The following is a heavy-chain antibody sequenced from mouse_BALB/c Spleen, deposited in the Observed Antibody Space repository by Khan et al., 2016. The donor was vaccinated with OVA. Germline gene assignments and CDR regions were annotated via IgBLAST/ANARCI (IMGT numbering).Heavy chain of an antibody. D-gene: IGHD1-1*01. CDR2: LSYSGRI. CDR1: GYSITSDYA. V-gene: IGHV3-2*02. Sequence: EVQLVESGPGLVKPSQSLSLTCTVTGYSITSDYAWNWIWQFLGNKLEWMGYLSYSGRISYHSSLQSLVSITRDTSKNQFFLQLNSVTTEDTATYYCARSVTITTVVATDFDYWGQGTTLTVSS. CDR3: ARSVTITTVVATDFDY. J-gene: IGHJ2*01.